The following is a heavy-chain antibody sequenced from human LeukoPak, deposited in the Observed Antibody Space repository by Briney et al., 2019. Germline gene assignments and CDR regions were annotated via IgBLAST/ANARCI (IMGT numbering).Heavy chain of an antibody. CDR2: INPSSGDT. J-gene: IGHJ4*02. CDR3: AKNPYEYYFDY. D-gene: IGHD5-12*01. Sequence: ASVKVSCKSSGYTLTGYYMHWVRLAPGQGLEWMGWINPSSGDTDYAQKFQGRVTMTRDTSISTAYMELSRLRSDDTAVYYCAKNPYEYYFDYWGQGTLVTVSS. CDR1: GYTLTGYY. V-gene: IGHV1-2*02.